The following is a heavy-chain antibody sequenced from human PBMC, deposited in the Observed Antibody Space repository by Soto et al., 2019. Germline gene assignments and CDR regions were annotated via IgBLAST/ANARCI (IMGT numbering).Heavy chain of an antibody. CDR3: ARDRRELNFDY. Sequence: GGSLRLSCAASGFTFSRYSMNWVRQAPGKGLEWVSSISSSSSYIYYADSVKGRFTISRDNAKNSLYLQMNSLRAEDTAVYYCARDRRELNFDYWGQGTLVTVSS. D-gene: IGHD1-26*01. V-gene: IGHV3-21*01. CDR2: ISSSSSYI. CDR1: GFTFSRYS. J-gene: IGHJ4*02.